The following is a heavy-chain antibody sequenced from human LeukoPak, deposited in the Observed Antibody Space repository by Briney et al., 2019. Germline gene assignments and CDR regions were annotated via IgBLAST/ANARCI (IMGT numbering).Heavy chain of an antibody. V-gene: IGHV3-66*01. CDR2: IYSGGST. J-gene: IGHJ4*02. CDR3: ARDYCSSTSCRDY. D-gene: IGHD2-2*01. CDR1: GFTLSSNY. Sequence: GGSLRLSCAASGFTLSSNYMSWVRQAPGKGLEWVSVIYSGGSTYYADSVKGRFTISRDNSKNTLYLQMNSLRAEDTAVYYCARDYCSSTSCRDYWGQGTLVTVSS.